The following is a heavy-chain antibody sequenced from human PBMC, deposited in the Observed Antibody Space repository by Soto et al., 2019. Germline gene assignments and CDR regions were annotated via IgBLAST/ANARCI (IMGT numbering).Heavy chain of an antibody. V-gene: IGHV4-61*01. J-gene: IGHJ5*02. CDR1: GGSVSSGSYY. Sequence: SETLSLTCTVSGGSVSSGSYYWSWIRQPAGKGLEWIGYIYYSWSTNYNPSLKSRVTISVDTSKNQFSLKLSSVTAADTAVYYCARVDYDFWSGPPRPNWFDPWGQGTLVTVSS. D-gene: IGHD3-3*01. CDR2: IYYSWST. CDR3: ARVDYDFWSGPPRPNWFDP.